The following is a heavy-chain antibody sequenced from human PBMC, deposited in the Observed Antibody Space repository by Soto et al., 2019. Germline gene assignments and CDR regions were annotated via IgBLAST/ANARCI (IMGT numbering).Heavy chain of an antibody. CDR3: AKFGREAFDV. D-gene: IGHD3-16*01. J-gene: IGHJ3*01. Sequence: QVQLQESGPGLVKPSQTMSLTCTVSGGSISSDGHYWNWVRHHPGKGLEWIAYISYSGSTIYNPSLKSRVTIPIDTSKNQFCLTLSSVTAADTAVYDCAKFGREAFDVWGQGTVVTVSS. CDR1: GGSISSDGHY. V-gene: IGHV4-31*03. CDR2: ISYSGST.